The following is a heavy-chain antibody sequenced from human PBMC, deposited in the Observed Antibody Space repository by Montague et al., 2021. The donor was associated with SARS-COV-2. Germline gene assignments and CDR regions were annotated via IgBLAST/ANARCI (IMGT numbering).Heavy chain of an antibody. CDR2: FTGNGGRT. J-gene: IGHJ4*02. Sequence: SLRLSCAASGFRFSSYAMSWVRQSPGKGLEWVSSFTGNGGRTYYADSVKGRSTISRDNSKNTLYLQINSPRAEDTAVYYCAKAFLGTTAAFDFWGQGTLVTVSS. V-gene: IGHV3-23*01. CDR3: AKAFLGTTAAFDF. CDR1: GFRFSSYA. D-gene: IGHD2-2*01.